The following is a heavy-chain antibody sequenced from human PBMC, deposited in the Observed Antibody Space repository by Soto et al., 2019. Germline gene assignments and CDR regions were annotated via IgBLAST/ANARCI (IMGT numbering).Heavy chain of an antibody. D-gene: IGHD3-22*01. CDR2: IYYSGST. Sequence: SETLSLTCTVSGGSISSYYWSWIRQPPGKGLEWIGYIYYSGSTNYNPSLKGRFIISRDNAKNSLYLQMNSLRAEDTAVYHCERGFYYSSGYLLFDPWGQGTLVTVSS. CDR3: ERGFYYSSGYLLFDP. V-gene: IGHV4-59*12. J-gene: IGHJ5*02. CDR1: GGSISSYY.